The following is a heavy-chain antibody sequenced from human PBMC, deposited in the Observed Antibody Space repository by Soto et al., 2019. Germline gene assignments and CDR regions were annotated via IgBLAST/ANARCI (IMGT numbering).Heavy chain of an antibody. Sequence: SETLSLTCAVYGGSFSGYYLSWIRQPPGKGLEWIGEINHSGSTNYNPSLKSRVTISVDTSKNQFSLKLSSVTAADTAVYYCATMGVAAAGTTGNFDYWGQGTLVTVSS. V-gene: IGHV4-34*01. CDR3: ATMGVAAAGTTGNFDY. CDR2: INHSGST. CDR1: GGSFSGYY. D-gene: IGHD6-13*01. J-gene: IGHJ4*02.